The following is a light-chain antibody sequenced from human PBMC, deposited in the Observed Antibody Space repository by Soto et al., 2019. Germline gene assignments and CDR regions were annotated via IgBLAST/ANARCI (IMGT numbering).Light chain of an antibody. CDR2: NAS. V-gene: IGKV3-11*01. Sequence: EIVLTQSPATLSLFPGERATLSCRASQSVRTYLAWFQQKPGQAPRLLISNASNRATGIPARFSGSGSGIDFTLTISGLEAEDSAVYYCHQRSSWPRTFGGGIKVEI. J-gene: IGKJ4*01. CDR1: QSVRTY. CDR3: HQRSSWPRT.